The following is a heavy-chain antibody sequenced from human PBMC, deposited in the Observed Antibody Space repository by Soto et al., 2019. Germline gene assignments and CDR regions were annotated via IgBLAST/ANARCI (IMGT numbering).Heavy chain of an antibody. Sequence: EVQLLASGGGLVQPGGSLRLSCVASGFTFSSYAMSWVRQAPGKGLEWVSVISGSGGSTYYADSVKGRFTISRDNSKNTLYLQMNSLRAEDTAVYYCSRRSSGWYFDYWGQGTLVTVSS. J-gene: IGHJ4*02. V-gene: IGHV3-23*01. CDR1: GFTFSSYA. CDR3: SRRSSGWYFDY. CDR2: ISGSGGST. D-gene: IGHD6-19*01.